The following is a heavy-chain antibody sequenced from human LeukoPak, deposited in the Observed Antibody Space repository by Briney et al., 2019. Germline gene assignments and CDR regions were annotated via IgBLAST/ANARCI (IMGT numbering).Heavy chain of an antibody. CDR3: ARSIAVAGTLVD. CDR2: IYSGGST. D-gene: IGHD6-19*01. Sequence: GGSLRLSCAASGFTVSGNYMSWVRQAPGEGLEWVSIIYSGGSTYYTDSVKGRFTISRDNSKNTLYLQMNSLRAEDTAVYYCARSIAVAGTLVDWGQGTLVTVSS. CDR1: GFTVSGNY. V-gene: IGHV3-53*01. J-gene: IGHJ4*02.